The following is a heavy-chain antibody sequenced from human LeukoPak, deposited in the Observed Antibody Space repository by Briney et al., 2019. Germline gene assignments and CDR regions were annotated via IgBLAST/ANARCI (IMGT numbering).Heavy chain of an antibody. CDR2: ISWDGGST. CDR1: GFTFDDYA. CDR3: AKSPTPGIAAEFDY. J-gene: IGHJ4*02. D-gene: IGHD6-13*01. V-gene: IGHV3-43D*03. Sequence: PGGSLRLSCAASGFTFDDYAMHWVRQAPGKGLEWVSLISWDGGSTYYADSVKGRFTISRDNSKNSLNLQMNSLRAEDTALYYCAKSPTPGIAAEFDYWGQGTLVTVSS.